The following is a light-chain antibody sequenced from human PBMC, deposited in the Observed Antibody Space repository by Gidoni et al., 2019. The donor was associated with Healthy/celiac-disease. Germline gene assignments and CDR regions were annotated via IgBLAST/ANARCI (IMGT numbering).Light chain of an antibody. Sequence: QSALTQPRSVSASLGQSVTISCTGTSSDVGGYNYVTWYQQRPGKARNLMIYDVSKRPSGVPDRFSGSKSGNTASLTISGRQAEDEADYYCCSYAGSYSYVFGTGTKVTVL. CDR1: SSDVGGYNY. J-gene: IGLJ1*01. V-gene: IGLV2-11*01. CDR2: DVS. CDR3: CSYAGSYSYV.